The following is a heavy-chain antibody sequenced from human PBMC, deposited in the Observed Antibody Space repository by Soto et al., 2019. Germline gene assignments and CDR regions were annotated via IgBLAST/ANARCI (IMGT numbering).Heavy chain of an antibody. CDR2: MIPISGNT. CDR1: GGTFSSYA. J-gene: IGHJ4*02. V-gene: IGHV1-8*03. Sequence: ASVKVSCKASGGTFSSYAISWVRQAPGQGLDWMGWMIPISGNTGYAQKFQCRVTITRNTSISTAYIELSSLRSEDTAVYYCASSGSGWYLYWGQGTLVTVSS. CDR3: ASSGSGWYLY. D-gene: IGHD6-19*01.